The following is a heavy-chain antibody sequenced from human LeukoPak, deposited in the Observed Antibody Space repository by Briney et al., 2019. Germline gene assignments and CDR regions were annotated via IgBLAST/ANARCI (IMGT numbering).Heavy chain of an antibody. CDR3: IPPAAGLYRTISTEYFQH. D-gene: IGHD2-2*01. Sequence: GGSLRLSCEGSGFKFDDFEMSWVRQVPGKGLEYVCGISRSGRATGYGDSVKGRFTISRDNANKSVYLRMNSLRVEDTATYYCIPPAAGLYRTISTEYFQHWGQGALVTVSS. J-gene: IGHJ1*01. V-gene: IGHV3-20*04. CDR1: GFKFDDFE. CDR2: ISRSGRAT.